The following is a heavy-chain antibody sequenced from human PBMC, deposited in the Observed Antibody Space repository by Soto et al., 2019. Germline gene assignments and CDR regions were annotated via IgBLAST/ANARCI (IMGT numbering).Heavy chain of an antibody. Sequence: EVQLLESGGGLVQPGGSLTVSCAASGFTFSAHPMSWVRLAPGKGLEWVSTISGYGGSTYYPDSLKGRFIISRDNSKNTLYLQINTLRAEDTAIYFCAKQRTTVTTSFDYWGQGTLVTVSS. D-gene: IGHD4-17*01. CDR2: ISGYGGST. V-gene: IGHV3-23*01. CDR1: GFTFSAHP. J-gene: IGHJ4*02. CDR3: AKQRTTVTTSFDY.